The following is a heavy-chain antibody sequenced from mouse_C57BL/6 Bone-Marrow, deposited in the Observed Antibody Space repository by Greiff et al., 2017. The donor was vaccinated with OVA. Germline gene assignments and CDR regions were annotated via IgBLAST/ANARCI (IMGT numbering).Heavy chain of an antibody. CDR1: GYTFTDYN. CDR2: INPNNGGT. J-gene: IGHJ2*01. CDR3: ARCIITTVVATDYFDY. Sequence: EVQLQQSGPELVKPGASVKMSCKASGYTFTDYNMHWVKQSHGKSLEWIGYINPNNGGTSYNQKFKGKATLTVNKSSSTAYMELRSLTSEDSAVYYCARCIITTVVATDYFDYWGQGTTLTVSS. D-gene: IGHD1-1*01. V-gene: IGHV1-22*01.